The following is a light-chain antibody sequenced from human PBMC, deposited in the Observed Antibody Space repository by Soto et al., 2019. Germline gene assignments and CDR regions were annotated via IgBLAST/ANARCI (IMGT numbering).Light chain of an antibody. J-gene: IGKJ1*01. CDR3: QQYGSSPWT. CDR1: QSVSSNF. Sequence: EIVLTQSPGTLSLSPGQRATLSCRASQSVSSNFLAWYQQKPGQAPRLLIYATSSRATGIPGRFSGSGSGTDFTLTISRLEPEDFAVYYCQQYGSSPWTFGQGTKVEIK. V-gene: IGKV3-20*01. CDR2: ATS.